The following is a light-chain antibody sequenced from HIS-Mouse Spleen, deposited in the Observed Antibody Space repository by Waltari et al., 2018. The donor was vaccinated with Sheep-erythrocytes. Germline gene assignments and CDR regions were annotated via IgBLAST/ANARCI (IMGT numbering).Light chain of an antibody. J-gene: IGLJ1*01. CDR1: SSDVGGYNY. CDR3: CSYAGSYNHV. V-gene: IGLV2-11*01. CDR2: DVS. Sequence: QSALTQPRSVSGSPGQSVTISCTGPSSDVGGYNYVSWYQQHPGKAPKPMIYDVSKRPSGVPDRFSGSKSGNTASLTISGLQAEDEADYYCCSYAGSYNHVFATGTKVTVL.